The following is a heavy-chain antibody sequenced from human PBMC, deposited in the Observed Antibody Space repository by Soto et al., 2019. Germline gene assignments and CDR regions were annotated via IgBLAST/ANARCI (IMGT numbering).Heavy chain of an antibody. CDR1: GGSISSYY. Sequence: SETLSLTCTVSGGSISSYYWTWIRQPPGKRLEWIGYIKDSGNTNYNPSLKSRVTMSLDTSKNQFSLKVNSVTAADTAAYYCARVSPSYSTGWYYFDYWGQGTLVTVSS. CDR2: IKDSGNT. J-gene: IGHJ4*02. V-gene: IGHV4-59*01. CDR3: ARVSPSYSTGWYYFDY. D-gene: IGHD6-19*01.